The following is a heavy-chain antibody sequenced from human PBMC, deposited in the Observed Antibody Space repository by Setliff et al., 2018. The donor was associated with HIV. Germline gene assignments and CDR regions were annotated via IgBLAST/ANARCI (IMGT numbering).Heavy chain of an antibody. J-gene: IGHJ4*02. CDR1: GFTFSSYA. D-gene: IGHD2-21*01. Sequence: GSLRLSCAASGFTFSSYAMSWVRQAPGKGLEWVSGISGSGGSTYYADSVKGRFTISRDNSKYTLYLQMNSLRADDTAVYYCARGGLDSVFQSFDYWGQGTLVTVSS. V-gene: IGHV3-23*01. CDR3: ARGGLDSVFQSFDY. CDR2: ISGSGGST.